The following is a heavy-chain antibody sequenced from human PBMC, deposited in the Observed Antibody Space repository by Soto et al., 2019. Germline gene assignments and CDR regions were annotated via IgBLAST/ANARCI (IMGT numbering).Heavy chain of an antibody. CDR3: ATPLADCGNTCCLDH. J-gene: IGHJ4*02. CDR2: ILHDGLDK. Sequence: QVQLVESGGGVVQPGRSLRLSCAASGFTFSDYAMHWVRQAPGKGLEWVAVILHDGLDKFYPESLKGRFTISRDDTPNTLFLQVIRLRHEDTAIYFCATPLADCGNTCCLDHWGRGTLVTVSS. D-gene: IGHD1-26*01. CDR1: GFTFSDYA. V-gene: IGHV3-30*03.